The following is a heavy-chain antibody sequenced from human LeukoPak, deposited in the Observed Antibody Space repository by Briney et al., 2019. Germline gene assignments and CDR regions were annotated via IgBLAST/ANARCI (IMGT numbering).Heavy chain of an antibody. CDR2: INYSGTT. Sequence: SETLSLTCTVSGXSISSYYWSWIRQPPGKGLEWIGYINYSGTTNYNPSLMSRVTISIDTSKNQFSLKLSSVTAADTAVYYCARDPKSSSSAFDIWGQGTMVTVSS. CDR3: ARDPKSSSSAFDI. CDR1: GXSISSYY. D-gene: IGHD6-13*01. V-gene: IGHV4-59*01. J-gene: IGHJ3*02.